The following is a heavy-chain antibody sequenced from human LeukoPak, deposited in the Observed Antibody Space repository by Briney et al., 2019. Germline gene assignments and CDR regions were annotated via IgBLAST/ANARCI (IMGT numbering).Heavy chain of an antibody. CDR3: ARGGYDSSGYHYYFDY. CDR2: IIPIFGTA. V-gene: IGHV1-69*05. CDR1: GGTFSSYA. Sequence: SVKVSCKASGGTFSSYAISWVRQAPGQGLEWMGGIIPIFGTANYAQKFQGRVTITTDESTSTAYMELSSLRSEDTAVYYCARGGYDSSGYHYYFDYWGQETLVTVSS. D-gene: IGHD3-22*01. J-gene: IGHJ4*02.